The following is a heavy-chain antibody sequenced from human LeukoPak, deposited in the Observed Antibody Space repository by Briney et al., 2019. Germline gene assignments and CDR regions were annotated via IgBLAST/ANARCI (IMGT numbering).Heavy chain of an antibody. CDR1: GSVSSHH. Sequence: PSETLSLTCTGGSVSSHHWNWIRQPPGKGLEWIGYIYYSGNTEYNPALRSRVTISVDTAKDQFSLTLRFVTAADTAVYYCARGFYGSGSQFDYWGQGTLVTVSS. V-gene: IGHV4-59*02. D-gene: IGHD3-10*01. CDR2: IYYSGNT. CDR3: ARGFYGSGSQFDY. J-gene: IGHJ4*02.